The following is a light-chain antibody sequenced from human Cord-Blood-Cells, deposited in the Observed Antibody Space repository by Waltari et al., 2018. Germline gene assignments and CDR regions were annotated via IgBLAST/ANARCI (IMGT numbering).Light chain of an antibody. CDR3: QAWDSSTAV. V-gene: IGLV3-1*01. Sequence: SYELTQPPSVSVSPGQTASITCSGDNLGDKYACWYQQKPGQSPGLVIYQESKRPSGVPERFSGSNSGNTATLTISGTQAMREADYYCQAWDSSTAVFGTGTKVTVL. J-gene: IGLJ1*01. CDR2: QES. CDR1: NLGDKY.